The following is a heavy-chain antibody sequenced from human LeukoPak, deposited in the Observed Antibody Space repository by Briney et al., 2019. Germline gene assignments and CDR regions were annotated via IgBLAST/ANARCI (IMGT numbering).Heavy chain of an antibody. Sequence: GGSLRLSCAVSGFTSSDYWMHWVRHAPGKGLVWVSRFKNDGSSATYADSVKGRFTISRDEAKNTLYLQMNSLRVEDTAVYYCARLTRVGYNSYVYWGQGTLVTVS. CDR2: FKNDGSSA. V-gene: IGHV3-74*01. CDR3: ARLTRVGYNSYVY. D-gene: IGHD5-24*01. CDR1: GFTSSDYW. J-gene: IGHJ1*01.